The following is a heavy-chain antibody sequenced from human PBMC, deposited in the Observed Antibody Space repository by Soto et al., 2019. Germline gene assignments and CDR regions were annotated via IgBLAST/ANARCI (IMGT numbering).Heavy chain of an antibody. CDR2: VRSKIHNYAT. CDR1: GFTFSRSD. CDR3: SRHEEGRRMVFYGMDV. Sequence: GGSLRLSCSDSGFTFSRSDLHWVRQAPCKGLEWVGRVRSKIHNYATSFADSVRGRFTISRNDSDNTVSLEMSGLKSEDTALYYCSRHEEGRRMVFYGMDVWGQGTTVTVSS. V-gene: IGHV3-73*01. J-gene: IGHJ6*02. D-gene: IGHD2-8*01.